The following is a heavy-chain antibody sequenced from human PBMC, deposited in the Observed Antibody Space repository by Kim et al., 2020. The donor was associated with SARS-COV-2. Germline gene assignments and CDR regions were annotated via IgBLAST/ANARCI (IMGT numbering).Heavy chain of an antibody. CDR3: ARDSVSLPGYYYYGMDV. V-gene: IGHV4-59*01. J-gene: IGHJ6*02. Sequence: LKSRATKSVDTSKNQFSLKLSSVTAADTAVYYCARDSVSLPGYYYYGMDVWGQGTTVTVSS. D-gene: IGHD2-8*02.